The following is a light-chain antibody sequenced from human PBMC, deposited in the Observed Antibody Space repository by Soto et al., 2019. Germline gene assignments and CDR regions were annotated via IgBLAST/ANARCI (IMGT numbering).Light chain of an antibody. Sequence: DIQITQSPSTLSASVGDRVTITCRASQSVSSWLAWYQQKPGKAPKLLIYKASNLESGVPSRFSGSGSGTEFTLTISSLQPDDFATYYCQQYNGDSTFGRGTKV. J-gene: IGKJ4*01. CDR3: QQYNGDST. V-gene: IGKV1-5*03. CDR1: QSVSSW. CDR2: KAS.